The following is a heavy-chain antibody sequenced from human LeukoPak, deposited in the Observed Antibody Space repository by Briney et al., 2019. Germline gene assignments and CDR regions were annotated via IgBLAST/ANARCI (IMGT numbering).Heavy chain of an antibody. D-gene: IGHD5-18*01. Sequence: SVKVSCKASGYTFNSYGISLVRQAPGHGLEWMGWICDYNGNTNYAQKLHRRVTMTTDTSTSTAHMELKTLSCDDTAEYYCSRTMGTAMVTCFDPWGQGTLVTVSS. CDR2: ICDYNGNT. V-gene: IGHV1-18*01. CDR3: SRTMGTAMVTCFDP. CDR1: GYTFNSYG. J-gene: IGHJ5*02.